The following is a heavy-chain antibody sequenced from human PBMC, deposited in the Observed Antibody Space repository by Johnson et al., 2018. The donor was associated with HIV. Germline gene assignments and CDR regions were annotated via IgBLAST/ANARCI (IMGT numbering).Heavy chain of an antibody. CDR1: GFTFSHYW. J-gene: IGHJ3*02. CDR3: VRDDYSFHI. CDR2: INADGSRT. V-gene: IGHV3-74*03. D-gene: IGHD4/OR15-4a*01. Sequence: VQLVESGGDLVQPGGSLRLSCVVSGFTFSHYWMEWVRQAPGEGLVWVSRINADGSRTTYAASVKGRFTISRYNAKNTLYLEMNGLRADDTAVYYCVRDDYSFHIWGRGTLVTVSS.